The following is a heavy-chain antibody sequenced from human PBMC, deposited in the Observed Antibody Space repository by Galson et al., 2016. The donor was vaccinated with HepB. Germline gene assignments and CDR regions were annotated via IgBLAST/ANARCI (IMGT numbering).Heavy chain of an antibody. CDR3: AKDVARADILTDSDSLGFDS. CDR1: GFSFSSYG. D-gene: IGHD3-9*01. Sequence: SLRLSCAASGFSFSSYGMSWVRQAPGKGLEWVSHISGSGGITYYADSVKGRFTISRDTSNNMLFLQANSLRAEDTAVYYCAKDVARADILTDSDSLGFDSWGQGTLITVSS. CDR2: ISGSGGIT. J-gene: IGHJ4*02. V-gene: IGHV3-23*01.